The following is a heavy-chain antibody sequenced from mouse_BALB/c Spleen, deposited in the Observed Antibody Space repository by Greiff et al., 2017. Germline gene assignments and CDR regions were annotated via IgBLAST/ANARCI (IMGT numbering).Heavy chain of an antibody. J-gene: IGHJ3*01. CDR3: ARTGDATGDFAY. CDR2: ILPGSGGT. V-gene: IGHV1-9*01. CDR1: GYTFSSYW. Sequence: VQLQQPGAELVKPGASVKMSCKATGYTFSSYWIDWVKQRPGHGLEWIGEILPGSGGTNYNEKFKGKATFTAETSSNTAYMHLSSLTSEDSAVFSCARTGDATGDFAYWGQGTLVTVSA. D-gene: IGHD4-1*01.